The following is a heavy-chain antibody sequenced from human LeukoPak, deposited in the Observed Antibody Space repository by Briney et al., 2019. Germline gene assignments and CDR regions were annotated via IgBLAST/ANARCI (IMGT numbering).Heavy chain of an antibody. CDR1: GFTFPTNP. D-gene: IGHD2-21*01. J-gene: IGHJ5*02. Sequence: PGGSLRLSCAASGFTFPTNPMHWVRQAPGKGLEWVAVVSHVGSIQNYADSVRGRFTISRDNSKNTVYLQMNSLRTEDTAVYFCARGGGGVVVKYNWFDPWGQGTLVTVSS. V-gene: IGHV3-30-3*01. CDR2: VSHVGSIQ. CDR3: ARGGGGVVVKYNWFDP.